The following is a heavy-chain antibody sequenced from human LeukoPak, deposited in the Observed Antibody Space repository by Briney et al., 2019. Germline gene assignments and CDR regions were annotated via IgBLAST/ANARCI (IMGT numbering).Heavy chain of an antibody. Sequence: PRASVKVSCKASGYTFTGYHMHWVRQAPGQGLEWMGRINPNSGDTNYAQKFQGRATMTRDTSISTAYMELSRLRSDDTAVYYCARDYCSSTSCLFDYWGQGTLVTVSS. CDR1: GYTFTGYH. CDR2: INPNSGDT. D-gene: IGHD2-2*01. CDR3: ARDYCSSTSCLFDY. J-gene: IGHJ4*02. V-gene: IGHV1-2*06.